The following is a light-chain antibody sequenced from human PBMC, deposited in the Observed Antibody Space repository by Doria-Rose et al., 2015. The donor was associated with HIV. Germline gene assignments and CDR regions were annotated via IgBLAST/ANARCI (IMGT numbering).Light chain of an antibody. CDR2: WES. Sequence: DIRLTQSPESLGMSLGERATLNCKSNQSLLYTSKNYLAWYQQKPGQPPKLWIYWESTRQSGVLARFSGSGSGTDFTLTISSLEAEDVAVYYCQQYYDTPSFGPGTTVDTK. CDR3: QQYYDTPS. V-gene: IGKV4-1*01. J-gene: IGKJ3*01. CDR1: QSLLYTSKNY.